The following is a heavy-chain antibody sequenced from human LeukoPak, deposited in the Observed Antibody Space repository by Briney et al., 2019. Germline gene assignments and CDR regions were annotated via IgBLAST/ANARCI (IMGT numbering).Heavy chain of an antibody. CDR3: AKGRPHRGWASSWAHRKTGAFDI. CDR2: ISGSGGSA. J-gene: IGHJ3*02. D-gene: IGHD6-13*01. V-gene: IGHV3-23*01. CDR1: GFTFSSYA. Sequence: GGSLRLSCAASGFTFSSYAMSWVRQAPGKGLEWVSAISGSGGSAYYADSVKGRFTISRDNSKNTLYLQMNSLRAEDTAVYYCAKGRPHRGWASSWAHRKTGAFDIWGQGTMVTVSS.